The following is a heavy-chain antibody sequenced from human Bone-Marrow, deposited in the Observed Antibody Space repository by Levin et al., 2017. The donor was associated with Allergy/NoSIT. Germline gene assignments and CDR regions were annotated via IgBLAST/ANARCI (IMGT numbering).Heavy chain of an antibody. CDR2: YNPEDGDK. J-gene: IGHJ4*02. CDR1: GYTLSELS. CDR3: ATVPYESRSYPSFEC. V-gene: IGHV1-24*01. D-gene: IGHD3-10*01. Sequence: GESLKISCKVSGYTLSELSMHWVRQAPGKGLEGMAAYNPEDGDKVYEQKFQGRVTLTEDTSTNTAYMELKTLRSEDTAVYFCATVPYESRSYPSFECWGQGTPVTVSS.